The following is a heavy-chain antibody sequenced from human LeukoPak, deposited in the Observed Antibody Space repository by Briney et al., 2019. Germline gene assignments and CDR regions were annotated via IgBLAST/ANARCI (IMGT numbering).Heavy chain of an antibody. J-gene: IGHJ6*02. CDR1: GGSIISSNW. Sequence: SETLSLTCAVSGGSIISSNWWSWVRQPPGKGLEWIGEIYHSGSTNYNPSLKSRVTISVDKSKNQFSLKLSSVTAADTAVYYCARAPPYYDYVWGSYPPRGMDVWGQGTTVTVSS. D-gene: IGHD3-16*02. CDR2: IYHSGST. V-gene: IGHV4-4*02. CDR3: ARAPPYYDYVWGSYPPRGMDV.